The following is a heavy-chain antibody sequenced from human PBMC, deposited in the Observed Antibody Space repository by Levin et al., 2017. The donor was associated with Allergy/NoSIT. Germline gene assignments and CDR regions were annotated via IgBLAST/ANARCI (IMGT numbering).Heavy chain of an antibody. CDR2: IIPILGIT. CDR1: GGTFSSYT. J-gene: IGHJ5*02. CDR3: ARETEILVIPFDP. V-gene: IGHV1-69*04. Sequence: SVKVSCKASGGTFSSYTFSWVRQAPGQGLEWMGRIIPILGITNYAQKFQDRVTISADKSTSTAYMELNSLRLEDTAIYYCARETEILVIPFDPWGQGTLVTVSS. D-gene: IGHD2-2*01.